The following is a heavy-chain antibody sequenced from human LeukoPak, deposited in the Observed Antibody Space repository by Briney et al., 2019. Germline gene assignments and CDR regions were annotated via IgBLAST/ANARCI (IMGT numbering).Heavy chain of an antibody. V-gene: IGHV4-59*08. D-gene: IGHD2-15*01. Sequence: SETLSLTCTVSGGSISSYYWSWIRQPPGKGLEWIGYIYYSGSTYYNPSLKSRVTISVDTSKNQFSLKLSSVTAADTAVYYCARAPRGYCSGGSCFGQFDPWGQGTLVTVSS. CDR1: GGSISSYY. CDR2: IYYSGST. J-gene: IGHJ5*02. CDR3: ARAPRGYCSGGSCFGQFDP.